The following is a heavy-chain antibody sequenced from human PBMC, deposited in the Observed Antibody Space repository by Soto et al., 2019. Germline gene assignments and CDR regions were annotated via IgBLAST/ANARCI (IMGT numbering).Heavy chain of an antibody. CDR3: ARDPSGLYSSSWSGFDY. Sequence: GGSLRLSCAASGFTFSDYYMSWIRQAPWKGLEWVSYISSSGSTIYYADSVKGRFTISRDNAKNSLYLQMNSLRAEDTAVYYCARDPSGLYSSSWSGFDYWGQGTLVTVSS. V-gene: IGHV3-11*01. CDR2: ISSSGSTI. J-gene: IGHJ4*02. D-gene: IGHD6-13*01. CDR1: GFTFSDYY.